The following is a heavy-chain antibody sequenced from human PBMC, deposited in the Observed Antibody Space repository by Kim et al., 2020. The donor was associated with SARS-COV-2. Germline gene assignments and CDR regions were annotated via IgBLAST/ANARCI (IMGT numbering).Heavy chain of an antibody. D-gene: IGHD1-26*01. J-gene: IGHJ4*02. CDR2: IFGGGSR. V-gene: IGHV3-66*01. CDR1: GFTVSSNY. CDR3: ARGGLVQIRAGHYFDY. Sequence: GGSLRLSCAVSGFTVSSNYMTWVRQAPGKGLEWVSVIFGGGSRYYADSVKGRFTISRDNSKNTLYLHMDSLRAEDTAVYYCARGGLVQIRAGHYFDYWGQGTLVTVSS.